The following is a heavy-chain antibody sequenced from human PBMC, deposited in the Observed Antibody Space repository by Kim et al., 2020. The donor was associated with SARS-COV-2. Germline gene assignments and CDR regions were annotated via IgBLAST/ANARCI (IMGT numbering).Heavy chain of an antibody. Sequence: IGRIYTSGSTNYNPSLKSRVTMSVDTSKNQFSLKLSSVTAADTAVYYCARGDDYSNPYYYYYGMDVWGQGTTVTVSS. J-gene: IGHJ6*02. V-gene: IGHV4-4*07. CDR2: IYTSGST. D-gene: IGHD4-4*01. CDR3: ARGDDYSNPYYYYYGMDV.